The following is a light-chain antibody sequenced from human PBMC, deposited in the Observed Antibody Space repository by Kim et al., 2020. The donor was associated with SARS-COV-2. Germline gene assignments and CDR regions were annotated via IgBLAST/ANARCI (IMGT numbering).Light chain of an antibody. J-gene: IGLJ1*01. CDR2: YDS. CDR3: QVWDRSSEYV. CDR1: NIGSKG. Sequence: VAPGNTARITCGGNNIGSKGVHWYQQKPGQAPVQVIYYDSDRPSGIPERFSGSNSGNTATLTISRVEAGDEADYFCQVWDRSSEYVFGTGTKVTVL. V-gene: IGLV3-21*01.